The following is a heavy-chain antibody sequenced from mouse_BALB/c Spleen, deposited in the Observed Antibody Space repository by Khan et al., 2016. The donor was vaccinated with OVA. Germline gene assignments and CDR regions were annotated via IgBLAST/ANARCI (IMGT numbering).Heavy chain of an antibody. V-gene: IGHV5-6*01. CDR2: ISSCCSYT. Sequence: EVELVESGGDLVKPGGSLKLSCAASGFTFSSHGMSLVCQTPDKRLEWVATISSCCSYTHYPNSVKGRFTISRDNAKNTMYLQMSSLKSEDTAMYYCAIQGVYYGISYYFDYWGQGTTLAVSS. CDR1: GFTFSSHG. D-gene: IGHD1-1*01. CDR3: AIQGVYYGISYYFDY. J-gene: IGHJ2*01.